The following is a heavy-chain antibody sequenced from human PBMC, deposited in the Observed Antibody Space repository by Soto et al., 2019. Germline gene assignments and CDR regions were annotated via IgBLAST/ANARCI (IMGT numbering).Heavy chain of an antibody. CDR2: INAYNGNK. V-gene: IGHV1-18*01. CDR1: GYTFTSYG. J-gene: IGHJ4*02. D-gene: IGHD6-13*01. CDR3: ARDLGQQLFDY. Sequence: QVQLVQSGAEVKKPGASVKVSCKASGYTFTSYGISWVRQAPGQGLEGMGWINAYNGNKKYVQKLQGRVSMTTDTSTSTAYMELRSLRSDDTAVYYCARDLGQQLFDYWGQGTLVTVSS.